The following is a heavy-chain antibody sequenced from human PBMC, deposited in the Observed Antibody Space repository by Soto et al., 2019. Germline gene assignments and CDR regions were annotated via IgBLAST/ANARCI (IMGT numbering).Heavy chain of an antibody. CDR2: ISASGRST. CDR3: AKEGQWLDLYLES. V-gene: IGHV3-23*01. Sequence: GGSLRLSCTASGFTFSNSAMTWVRQAPGKGLEWVSIISASGRSTYHAASVKGRFTISRDNSKDTLYLQMTRLIAEDTATYYCAKEGQWLDLYLESWGQGTQVTVSS. J-gene: IGHJ4*02. D-gene: IGHD6-19*01. CDR1: GFTFSNSA.